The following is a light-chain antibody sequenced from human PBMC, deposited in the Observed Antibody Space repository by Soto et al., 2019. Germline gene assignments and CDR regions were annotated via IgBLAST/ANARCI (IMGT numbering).Light chain of an antibody. J-gene: IGKJ5*01. CDR3: QQYNDWPLT. CDR1: QSVGSN. CDR2: GAS. Sequence: EIVMTHSPATLSVSPGERATLSCRASQSVGSNLAWYQQKPGQAPRLLIYGASTRATGIPARFSGRGSGAEFILTISSLQSEDFAVYYCQQYNDWPLTFGQGTRLEIK. V-gene: IGKV3-15*01.